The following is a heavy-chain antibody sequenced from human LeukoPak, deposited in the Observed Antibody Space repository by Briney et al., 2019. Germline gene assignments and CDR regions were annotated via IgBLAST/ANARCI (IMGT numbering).Heavy chain of an antibody. Sequence: SETLSLTRAVSGFSIKSGYWWGWVRQPPGQGLEWIGSIYLNGNTFYNPSLKSRVSMSVDTSKNQFSLTMTSVTAADTAVYFCARETSRIIYYWGQGALVTVSS. CDR1: GFSIKSGYW. CDR3: ARETSRIIYY. V-gene: IGHV4-38-2*02. J-gene: IGHJ4*02. CDR2: IYLNGNT.